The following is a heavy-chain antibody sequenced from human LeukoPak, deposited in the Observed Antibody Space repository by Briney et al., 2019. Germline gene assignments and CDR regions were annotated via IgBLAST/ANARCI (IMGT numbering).Heavy chain of an antibody. V-gene: IGHV1-18*01. CDR3: ARALRPYYYGSGSYYFDY. D-gene: IGHD3-10*01. Sequence: ASVKVSCKASGYTFTSYGISWVRQAPGQGLEWMGWISAYNGNTNYAQKLQGRVTITRDTSASTAYMELSSLRREDTAVYYCARALRPYYYGSGSYYFDYWGQGTLVTVSS. CDR1: GYTFTSYG. CDR2: ISAYNGNT. J-gene: IGHJ4*02.